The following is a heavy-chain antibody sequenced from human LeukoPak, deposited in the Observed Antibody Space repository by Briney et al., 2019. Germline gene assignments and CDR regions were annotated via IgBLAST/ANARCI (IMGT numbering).Heavy chain of an antibody. CDR3: ARHEGFDYGDYALGY. CDR2: IYYSGST. CDR1: GGSISSYY. D-gene: IGHD4-17*01. J-gene: IGHJ4*02. V-gene: IGHV4-59*08. Sequence: SETLSLTCTVSGGSISSYYWSWIRQPPGKGLEWIGYIYYSGSTNYNPSLKSRVTISVDTSKNQSSLKLSSVTAADTAVYYCARHEGFDYGDYALGYWGQGTLVTVSS.